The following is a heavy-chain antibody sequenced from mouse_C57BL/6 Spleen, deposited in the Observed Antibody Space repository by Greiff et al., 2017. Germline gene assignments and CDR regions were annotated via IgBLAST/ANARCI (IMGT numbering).Heavy chain of an antibody. J-gene: IGHJ3*01. CDR1: GYAFSSSW. CDR3: AKEEAWFAY. Sequence: QVQLKASGPELVKPGASVKISCKASGYAFSSSWMNWVKQRPGKGLEWIGRIYPGDGDTNYNGKFKGKATLTADKSSSTAYMQLSSLTSEDSAVYFCAKEEAWFAYWGQGTLVTVSA. V-gene: IGHV1-82*01. CDR2: IYPGDGDT.